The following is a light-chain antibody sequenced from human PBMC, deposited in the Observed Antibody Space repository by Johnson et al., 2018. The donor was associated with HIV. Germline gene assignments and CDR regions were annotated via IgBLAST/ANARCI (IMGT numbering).Light chain of an antibody. CDR1: SSNIGNNY. J-gene: IGLJ1*01. CDR3: GTWDSSLSAGGLG. CDR2: ENN. V-gene: IGLV1-51*02. Sequence: QLVLTQPPSVSAAPGQKVTISCSGSSSNIGNNYVSWYQQLPGTAPKLLIYENNKRPSGIPDRFSGSKSGTSATLGITGLQTGDEADYYCGTWDSSLSAGGLGIGTGTKVTAL.